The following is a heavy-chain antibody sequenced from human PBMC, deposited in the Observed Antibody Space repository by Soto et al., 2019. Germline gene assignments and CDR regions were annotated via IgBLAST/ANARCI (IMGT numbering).Heavy chain of an antibody. D-gene: IGHD3-22*01. CDR2: IYYSGST. J-gene: IGHJ3*02. CDR1: GGSISSGDYY. CDR3: ARDMKVYYYDSSGCSGAFDI. Sequence: SETLSLTCTVSGGSISSGDYYWSWIRQPPGKGLEWIGYIYYSGSTYYNPSLKSRVTISVDTSKNQFSLKLSSVTAADTAVYYCARDMKVYYYDSSGCSGAFDIWGQGTMVTVSS. V-gene: IGHV4-30-4*01.